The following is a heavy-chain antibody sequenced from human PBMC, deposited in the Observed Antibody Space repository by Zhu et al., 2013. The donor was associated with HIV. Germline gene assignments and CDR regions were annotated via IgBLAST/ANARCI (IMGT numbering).Heavy chain of an antibody. CDR2: INPKNGGT. V-gene: IGHV1-2*02. CDR3: ATVSSTTSSNY. CDR1: RYTFAAYY. D-gene: IGHD2-2*01. Sequence: QVQLVQSGTEVKKPGASVRISCKTSRYTFAAYYIHWVRQAPGQGLEWMGWINPKNGGTNYAHNFKGRVTMTRDTSIDTAYMELSRLRSDDTALYYCATVSSTTSSNYWGQGTLVTVSS. J-gene: IGHJ4*02.